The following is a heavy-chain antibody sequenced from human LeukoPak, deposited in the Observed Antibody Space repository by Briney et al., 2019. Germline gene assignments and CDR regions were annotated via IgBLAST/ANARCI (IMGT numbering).Heavy chain of an antibody. CDR1: GLTFDDYA. CDR3: AKEAYEIGAFDI. Sequence: GRSLRLSCAASGLTFDDYAMHWVRQAPGKGLEWVSGISWNSGSIGYADSVKGRFTISRDNAKNSLYLQMNSLRAEDTALYYCAKEAYEIGAFDIWGQGTMVTVSS. CDR2: ISWNSGSI. V-gene: IGHV3-9*01. J-gene: IGHJ3*02. D-gene: IGHD3-3*01.